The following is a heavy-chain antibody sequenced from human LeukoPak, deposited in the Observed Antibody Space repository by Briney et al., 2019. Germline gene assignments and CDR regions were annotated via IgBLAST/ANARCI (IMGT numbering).Heavy chain of an antibody. CDR3: ARTGVVATSYFFDY. V-gene: IGHV4-59*01. CDR1: GXXXXXXY. J-gene: IGHJ4*02. Sequence: PSETLSLTCTVXGXXXXXXYXXXXXXPXGXXXXXIXXXXYXGSXNYXXSLRSRVTMSVDQSKNQFSLKLTSVTAADTAVYYXARTGVVATSYFFDYWGQGILVTVSS. CDR2: XXYXGSX. D-gene: IGHD5-12*01.